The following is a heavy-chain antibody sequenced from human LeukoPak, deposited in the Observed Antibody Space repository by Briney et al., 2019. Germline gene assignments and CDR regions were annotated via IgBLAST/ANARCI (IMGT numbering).Heavy chain of an antibody. J-gene: IGHJ6*04. CDR1: GFTFSDYY. V-gene: IGHV3-11*06. Sequence: GGSLRLSCAASGFTFSDYYMSWIRPAPGEGLEWVSYISSSSSYTKYAHSVKSRFTISRDNANNSLYLQMNSLRAEDTGVYYCAREVRSYGMDVWGKGTTVTVSS. CDR3: AREVRSYGMDV. D-gene: IGHD3-10*01. CDR2: ISSSSSYT.